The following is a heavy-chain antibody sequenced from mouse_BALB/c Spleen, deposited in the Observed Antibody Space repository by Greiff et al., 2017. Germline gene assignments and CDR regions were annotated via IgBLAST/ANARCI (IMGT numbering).Heavy chain of an antibody. D-gene: IGHD1-1*01. J-gene: IGHJ1*01. CDR3: ARHVPNYYGSSYWYFDV. CDR1: GFTFSSYY. Sequence: EVQVVESGGGLVKLGGSLKLSCAASGFTFSSYYMSWVRQTPEKRLELVAAINSNGGSTYYPDTVKGRFTISRDNAKNTLYLQMSSLKSEDTALYYCARHVPNYYGSSYWYFDVWGAGTTVTVSS. CDR2: INSNGGST. V-gene: IGHV5-6-2*01.